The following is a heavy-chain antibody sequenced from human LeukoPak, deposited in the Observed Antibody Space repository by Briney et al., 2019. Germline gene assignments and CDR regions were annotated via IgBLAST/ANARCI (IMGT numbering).Heavy chain of an antibody. CDR3: ARRAGAYSHPYDY. J-gene: IGHJ4*02. V-gene: IGHV3-48*03. CDR2: ISDSGSTK. Sequence: GGSLRLSCAASGFTFSSYEMSWVRQAPGKGLEWVSYISDSGSTKYYADSVKGRFTISRDNSKNTLYLQMNSLRAEDTAVYYCARRAGAYSHPYDYWGQGTLVTVSS. CDR1: GFTFSSYE. D-gene: IGHD4/OR15-4a*01.